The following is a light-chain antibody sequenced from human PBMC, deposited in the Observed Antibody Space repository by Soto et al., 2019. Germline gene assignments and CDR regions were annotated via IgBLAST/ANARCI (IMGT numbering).Light chain of an antibody. CDR1: QTLVYSDGNTY. CDR2: KVS. CDR3: MQGTHWPWT. Sequence: DVVMTQSPAPLPVTLGQPASLSRTSSQTLVYSDGNTYLHWFQQRPGQSPRRLIYKVSNRDSGVPDRFSGSGSGTDFTLKISRVEAEDVGVYYCMQGTHWPWTFGQGTKV. J-gene: IGKJ1*01. V-gene: IGKV2-30*01.